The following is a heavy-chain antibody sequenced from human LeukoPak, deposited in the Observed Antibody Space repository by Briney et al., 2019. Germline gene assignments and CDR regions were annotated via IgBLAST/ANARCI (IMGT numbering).Heavy chain of an antibody. CDR2: IYSGGST. V-gene: IGHV3-66*01. CDR3: ARDYRDSSGYIGPYYGMDV. D-gene: IGHD3-22*01. Sequence: GGSLRLSCAASGFTVSSNYMSWVRQAPGKGLEWVSVIYSGGSTYYADSVKGRFTISRDNSKNTLYLQMNSLRAEDTAVYYCARDYRDSSGYIGPYYGMDVWGQGTTVTVSS. CDR1: GFTVSSNY. J-gene: IGHJ6*02.